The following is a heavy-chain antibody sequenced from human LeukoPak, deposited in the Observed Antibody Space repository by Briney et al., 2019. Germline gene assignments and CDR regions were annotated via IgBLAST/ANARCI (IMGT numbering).Heavy chain of an antibody. V-gene: IGHV4-61*02. J-gene: IGHJ4*02. CDR3: ARDSALYSSGWLFDY. Sequence: SQTLSLTCTVSGGSISSGSYYWSWIRQPAGKGLEWIGRIYTSGSTNYNPSLKSRVTISVDTSKNQFSLKLSSVTAADTAVYYCARDSALYSSGWLFDYWGQGTLVTVSS. CDR2: IYTSGST. CDR1: GGSISSGSYY. D-gene: IGHD6-19*01.